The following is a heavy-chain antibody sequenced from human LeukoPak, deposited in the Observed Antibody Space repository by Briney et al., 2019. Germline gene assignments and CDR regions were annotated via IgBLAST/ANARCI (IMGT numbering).Heavy chain of an antibody. Sequence: SETLCLTCAIYGGSFSGYYWSWIRQPPGKGLEWIGEINHSGRTNYNPSLQSRVTISIDTPKNQFSLKLNSVTAADTAVYYCARGISHSSGSIDYWGQGTLVTVSS. CDR1: GGSFSGYY. V-gene: IGHV4-34*01. CDR3: ARGISHSSGSIDY. CDR2: INHSGRT. D-gene: IGHD6-19*01. J-gene: IGHJ4*02.